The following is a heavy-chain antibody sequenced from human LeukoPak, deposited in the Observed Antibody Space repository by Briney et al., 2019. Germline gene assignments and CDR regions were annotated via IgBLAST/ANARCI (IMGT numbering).Heavy chain of an antibody. Sequence: GGSLRLSCTASGLSVSGNYWPWVRQAPGKALEWVSIIYSDGKTLYTKSVKGRFTFSRDKSKNTFYLQMNSLRAEDTVVYFCTYGDYPLTYWGQGTLVTVSS. V-gene: IGHV3-66*01. CDR2: IYSDGKT. CDR3: TYGDYPLTY. J-gene: IGHJ4*02. D-gene: IGHD4-17*01. CDR1: GLSVSGNY.